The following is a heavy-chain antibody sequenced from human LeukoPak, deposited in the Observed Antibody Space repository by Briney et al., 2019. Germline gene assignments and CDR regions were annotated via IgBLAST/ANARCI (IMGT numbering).Heavy chain of an antibody. CDR1: GYTFTGYY. CDR3: ARERIYCSGGSCYSPPYYYYYGMDV. J-gene: IGHJ6*02. CDR2: INPNSGGT. V-gene: IGHV1-2*02. Sequence: ASVKVSCKASGYTFTGYYMHWVRQAPGQGLEWMGWINPNSGGTNYAQKFQGRVTMTRDTSISTAYTELSRLRSDDTAVYYCARERIYCSGGSCYSPPYYYYYGMDVWGQGTTVTVSS. D-gene: IGHD2-15*01.